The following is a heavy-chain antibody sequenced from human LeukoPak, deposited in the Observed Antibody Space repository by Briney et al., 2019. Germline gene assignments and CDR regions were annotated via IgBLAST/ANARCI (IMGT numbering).Heavy chain of an antibody. Sequence: GGSLRLSCAASGFTFSSYWMSWVRQAPGKGLEWVANIKQDGSEKYYVASVEGRFTISRDDAKNSLYLQMNSLRVEDTAVYYCASTKWVGPFDYWGQGTLVTVSS. J-gene: IGHJ4*02. V-gene: IGHV3-7*01. D-gene: IGHD2-8*01. CDR3: ASTKWVGPFDY. CDR2: IKQDGSEK. CDR1: GFTFSSYW.